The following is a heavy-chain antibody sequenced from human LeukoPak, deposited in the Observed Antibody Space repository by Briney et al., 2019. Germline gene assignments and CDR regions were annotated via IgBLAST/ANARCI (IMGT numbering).Heavy chain of an antibody. CDR1: GFTFSSYA. CDR3: AKHQPKYYYDSSDFDY. D-gene: IGHD3-22*01. V-gene: IGHV3-23*01. J-gene: IGHJ4*02. Sequence: GGSLRLSCAASGFTFSSYAMSWVRQAPGKGLEWVSAISGSGGSTYYADSVKGRFTISRDNSKNTLYLQMNSPRAEDTAVYYCAKHQPKYYYDSSDFDYWGQGTLVTVSS. CDR2: ISGSGGST.